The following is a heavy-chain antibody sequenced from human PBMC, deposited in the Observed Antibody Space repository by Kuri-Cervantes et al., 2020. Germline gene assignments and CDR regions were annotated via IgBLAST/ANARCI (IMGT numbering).Heavy chain of an antibody. CDR2: INHSGST. CDR1: GGSFSGYH. D-gene: IGHD6-13*01. V-gene: IGHV4-34*01. CDR3: GRDPQQLAGVDY. J-gene: IGHJ4*02. Sequence: SETLSLTCTVYGGSFSGYHWSWIRQPPGKGLEWIGEINHSGSTNYNPSLKSRVTMSVDTSKNQFSLKLSSVTAADTAVYYCGRDPQQLAGVDYWGQGTLVTVSS.